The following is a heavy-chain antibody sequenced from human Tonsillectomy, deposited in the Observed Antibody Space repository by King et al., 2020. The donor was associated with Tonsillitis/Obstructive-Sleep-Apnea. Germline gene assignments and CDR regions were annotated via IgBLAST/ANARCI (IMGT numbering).Heavy chain of an antibody. V-gene: IGHV4-34*01. CDR1: GGSFRGYY. Sequence: VQLPQGGAGMLKPSETLSLHCGVSGGSFRGYYWSWIRQPPGKGLEWIGEINHSGTTNYNPSLKSRVTIAVDPSRNQFSLKLSSVTAADTAVYYCAKDGGYCSGGSCYSLDSWGQGTLVTVSS. D-gene: IGHD2-15*01. CDR3: AKDGGYCSGGSCYSLDS. J-gene: IGHJ4*02. CDR2: INHSGTT.